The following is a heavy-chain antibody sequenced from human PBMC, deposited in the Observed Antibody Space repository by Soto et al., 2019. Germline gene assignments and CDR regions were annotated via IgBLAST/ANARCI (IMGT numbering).Heavy chain of an antibody. J-gene: IGHJ4*02. CDR1: GFTFSSYA. CDR2: ISGSGGST. Sequence: PGGSLRLSYAASGFTFSSYAMSWVRQAPGKGLEWVSAISGSGGSTYYADSVKGRFTISRDNSKNTLYLQMNSLRAEDTAVYYCAKDPPWGIAVAGTSDYWGQGTLVTVSS. V-gene: IGHV3-23*01. D-gene: IGHD6-19*01. CDR3: AKDPPWGIAVAGTSDY.